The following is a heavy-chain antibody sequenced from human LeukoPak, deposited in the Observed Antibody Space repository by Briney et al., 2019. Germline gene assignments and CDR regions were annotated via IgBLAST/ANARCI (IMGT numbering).Heavy chain of an antibody. CDR3: ARGINWGSGDWFDP. J-gene: IGHJ5*02. V-gene: IGHV3-74*01. D-gene: IGHD7-27*01. CDR1: GFTFSSYW. Sequence: QPGGSLRLSCAASGFTFSSYWMHWVRQAPGKGLVWVSRINSDGSRTSYADSVKGRFTISRDNAKDTLYLQMNSPRAEDTAVYYCARGINWGSGDWFDPWGQGTLVTVSS. CDR2: INSDGSRT.